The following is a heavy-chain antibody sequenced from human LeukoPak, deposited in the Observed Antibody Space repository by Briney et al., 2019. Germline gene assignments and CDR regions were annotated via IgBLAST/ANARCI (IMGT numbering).Heavy chain of an antibody. CDR2: INPNSGGT. J-gene: IGHJ6*04. CDR3: ARDRAMVIFGGYYYGMDV. D-gene: IGHD5-18*01. Sequence: GASVKVSCTASGYTFTGYYMHWVRQAPGQGLEWMGWINPNSGGTNYAQKFQGRVTMTRDTSISTAFMELSRLRSDDTAVYYCARDRAMVIFGGYYYGMDVWGEGTTVTVSS. V-gene: IGHV1-2*02. CDR1: GYTFTGYY.